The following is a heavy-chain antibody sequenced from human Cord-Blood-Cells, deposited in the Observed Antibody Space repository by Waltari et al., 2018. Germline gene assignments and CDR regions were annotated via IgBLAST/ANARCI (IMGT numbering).Heavy chain of an antibody. CDR3: ARVKGYSYGYYYYMDV. J-gene: IGHJ6*03. CDR2: IYYSGST. V-gene: IGHV4-59*01. D-gene: IGHD5-18*01. CDR1: GGSIRSSY. Sequence: QVQLQESGPGLVKPSETLSLTCTVSGGSIRSSYWRWIRQPPGKGLEWIGYIYYSGSTNYNPSLKSRVTISVDTSKNQFSLKLSSVTAADTAVYYCARVKGYSYGYYYYMDVWGKGTTVTVSS.